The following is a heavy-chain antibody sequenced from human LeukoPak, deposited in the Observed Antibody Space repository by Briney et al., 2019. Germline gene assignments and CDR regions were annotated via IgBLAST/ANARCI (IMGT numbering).Heavy chain of an antibody. CDR1: GFTFSRYG. J-gene: IGHJ4*02. CDR3: AKERSPMVY. D-gene: IGHD2-8*01. Sequence: GGSLRLSCAASGFTFSRYGMSWVRQAPGKGLEWVSAIKGRFTISSDNSKNTLYLQMNSLRVEDTAVYYCAKERSPMVYWGQGTLVTVSS. V-gene: IGHV3-23*01. CDR2: I.